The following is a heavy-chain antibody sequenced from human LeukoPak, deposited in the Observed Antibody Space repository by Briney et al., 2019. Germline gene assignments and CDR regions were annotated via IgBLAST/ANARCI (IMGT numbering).Heavy chain of an antibody. Sequence: GGSLRLSCAASGFTVSSNYMSWVRQAPGKGLEWVSVIYSGGRTYYADSVKGRFTISRDNSKNTLYLQMNRLRAEDTAVYYCARAGPSSSWHQFDYWGQGTLVTVSS. CDR1: GFTVSSNY. CDR3: ARAGPSSSWHQFDY. D-gene: IGHD6-13*01. J-gene: IGHJ4*02. V-gene: IGHV3-66*01. CDR2: IYSGGRT.